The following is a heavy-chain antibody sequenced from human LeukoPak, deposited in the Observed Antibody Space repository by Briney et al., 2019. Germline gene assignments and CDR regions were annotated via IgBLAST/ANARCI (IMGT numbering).Heavy chain of an antibody. V-gene: IGHV3-43*01. CDR2: ISWDGGST. Sequence: GGSLRLSCAASGFTFGGYTMHWVRQRPGKGLEWVSLISWDGGSTYYADSVKGRFTISRDNSKNSLYLQMNSLRKEDTAFYYCAKWGYDYVWGSFPDYWGRGTLVTVSS. CDR1: GFTFGGYT. J-gene: IGHJ4*02. D-gene: IGHD3-16*01. CDR3: AKWGYDYVWGSFPDY.